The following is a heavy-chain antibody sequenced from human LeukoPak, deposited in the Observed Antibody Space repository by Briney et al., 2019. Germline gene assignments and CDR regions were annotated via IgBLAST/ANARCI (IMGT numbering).Heavy chain of an antibody. D-gene: IGHD1-26*01. Sequence: GGSLTLSCAASGFTFRDAAMTWVRQAPREGLEWVSLISSSGANAYYADSVKGQFTISRDNSKNTLYLQMNNLRGEDTAEYYCAKDMELASWGQGTLVTVSS. J-gene: IGHJ5*02. CDR3: AKDMELAS. CDR2: ISSSGANA. V-gene: IGHV3-23*01. CDR1: GFTFRDAA.